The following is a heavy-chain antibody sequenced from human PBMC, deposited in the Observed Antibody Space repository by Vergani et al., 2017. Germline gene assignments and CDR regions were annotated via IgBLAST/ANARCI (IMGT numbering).Heavy chain of an antibody. CDR3: ARDHCSSGVGYTVVY. V-gene: IGHV1-8*01. CDR1: GYTFSTYD. D-gene: IGHD2-8*01. Sequence: QVQLVQSGAEVKKPGASVKVSCKASGYTFSTYDINWVRQATGQGLEWMGWMNPDSGNTGYTQKFQGRVTLTTNNSISTAYMELSSLRSEDTAVYYCARDHCSSGVGYTVVYWGQGTLVTVSS. J-gene: IGHJ4*02. CDR2: MNPDSGNT.